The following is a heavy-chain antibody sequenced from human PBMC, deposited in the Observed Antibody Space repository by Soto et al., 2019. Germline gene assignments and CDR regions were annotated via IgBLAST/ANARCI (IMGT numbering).Heavy chain of an antibody. CDR3: ARPATLVRYLPWLTWFDS. D-gene: IGHD2-2*01. J-gene: IGHJ5*01. Sequence: SETLSLTCTVSGGSISSSSYYWGWIRQPPGKGLEWIGSIYYSGSTYYNPSLKSRVTISVDTSKNQFSLRLSSATAADTAVYYCARPATLVRYLPWLTWFDSWGQRILVTVSS. CDR2: IYYSGST. CDR1: GGSISSSSYY. V-gene: IGHV4-39*01.